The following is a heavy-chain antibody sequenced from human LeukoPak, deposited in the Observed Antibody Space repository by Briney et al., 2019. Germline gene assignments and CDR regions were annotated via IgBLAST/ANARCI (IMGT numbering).Heavy chain of an antibody. CDR1: GGSVSNGYYY. CDR3: ARAPQPTSYGDYGKRYFDL. Sequence: SETLSLTCTVSGGSVSNGYYYWSWIRQLPGKGLEWIGYIFHSGSINNNPSLKSRVTISVDTSKNQFSLKLTSVTAADTAVYYCARAPQPTSYGDYGKRYFDLWGRGTLVTVSS. CDR2: IFHSGSI. V-gene: IGHV4-61*01. D-gene: IGHD4-17*01. J-gene: IGHJ2*01.